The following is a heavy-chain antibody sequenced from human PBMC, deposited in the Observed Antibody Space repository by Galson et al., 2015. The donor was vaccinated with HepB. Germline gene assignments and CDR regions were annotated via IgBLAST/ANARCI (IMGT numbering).Heavy chain of an antibody. CDR2: INAGNGNT. D-gene: IGHD2-21*02. J-gene: IGHJ4*02. V-gene: IGHV1-3*01. CDR3: ARDPTSPNCGGGACSFLLDQ. CDR1: GYTFTSYG. Sequence: SVKVSCKASGYTFTSYGLNWVRQAPGQRLEWMGWINAGNGNTKYSQNFQGRVTITRDTSASTAYMEVSNLRSEDTAVYYCARDPTSPNCGGGACSFLLDQWGQGTLVTISS.